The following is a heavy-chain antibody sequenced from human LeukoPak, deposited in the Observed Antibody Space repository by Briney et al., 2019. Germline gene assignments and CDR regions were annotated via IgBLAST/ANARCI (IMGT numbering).Heavy chain of an antibody. V-gene: IGHV3-30*19. J-gene: IGHJ4*02. CDR3: ASAGYSYGYESNY. Sequence: GGSLRLSCEASGFTFNNFWMSWVRQAPGKGLEWVAVISYDGSNKYYADSVKGRFTISRDNSKNTLYLQMNSLRAEDTAVYYCASAGYSYGYESNYWGQGTLVTVSS. D-gene: IGHD5-18*01. CDR2: ISYDGSNK. CDR1: GFTFNNFW.